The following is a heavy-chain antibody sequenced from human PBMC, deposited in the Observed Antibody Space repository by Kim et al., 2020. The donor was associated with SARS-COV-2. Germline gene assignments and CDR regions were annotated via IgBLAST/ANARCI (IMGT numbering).Heavy chain of an antibody. D-gene: IGHD3-22*01. CDR3: ARVPYDSSGYYYYLSHFDY. J-gene: IGHJ4*02. Sequence: SRVTISVDTSKNQFSLKLSSVTAADTAVYYCARVPYDSSGYYYYLSHFDYWGQGTLVTVSS. V-gene: IGHV4-39*07.